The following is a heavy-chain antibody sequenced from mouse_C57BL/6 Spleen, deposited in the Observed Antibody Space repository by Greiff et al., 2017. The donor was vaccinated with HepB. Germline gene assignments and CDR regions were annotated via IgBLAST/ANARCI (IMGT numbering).Heavy chain of an antibody. J-gene: IGHJ4*01. Sequence: EVKLMESGAELVRPGASVKLSCTASGFNIKDDYMHWVKQRPEQGLEWIGWIDPENGDTEYASKFQGKATITADTSSNTAYLQLSSLTSEDTAVYYCTTWTTVVSAMDYWGQGTSVTVSS. V-gene: IGHV14-4*01. CDR1: GFNIKDDY. CDR2: IDPENGDT. D-gene: IGHD1-1*01. CDR3: TTWTTVVSAMDY.